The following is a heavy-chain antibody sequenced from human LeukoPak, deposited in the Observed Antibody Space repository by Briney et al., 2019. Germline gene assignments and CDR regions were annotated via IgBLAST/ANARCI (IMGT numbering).Heavy chain of an antibody. CDR3: GRSWNDLLAFDI. J-gene: IGHJ3*02. CDR2: FYPGDSAT. D-gene: IGHD1-1*01. CDR1: GYSITNYW. Sequence: GESLNISWKGSGYSITNYWIGWVRQMPGKRQEWRGIFYPGDSATRYSPFFQGQVTISADKSISSAYLQWSSLKASDTAIYYCGRSWNDLLAFDIWGQGTMVTVSS. V-gene: IGHV5-51*01.